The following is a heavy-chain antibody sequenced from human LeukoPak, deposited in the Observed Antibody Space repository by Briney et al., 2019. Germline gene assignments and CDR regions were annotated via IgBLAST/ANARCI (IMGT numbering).Heavy chain of an antibody. J-gene: IGHJ4*02. D-gene: IGHD3-22*01. V-gene: IGHV3-21*01. CDR2: ISSSSSYI. CDR1: GFTFSSYS. Sequence: GGSLRLSCAASGFTFSSYSMNWVRQAPGKGLEWVSSISSSSSYIYYADSVKGRFTISRDNAKNSLYLQMNSLRAGDTAVYYCASLPYDSSGYYYKWGQGTLVTVSS. CDR3: ASLPYDSSGYYYK.